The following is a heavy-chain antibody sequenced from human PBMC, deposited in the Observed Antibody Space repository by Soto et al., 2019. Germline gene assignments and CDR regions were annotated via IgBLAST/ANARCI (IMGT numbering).Heavy chain of an antibody. V-gene: IGHV1-46*03. CDR1: GYTFTSYY. D-gene: IGHD3-3*01. J-gene: IGHJ4*02. CDR3: ARDRVLRLRFLEWLPLDY. CDR2: INPSGGST. Sequence: ASVKVSCKASGYTFTSYYMHWVRQAPGQGLEWMGIINPSGGSTSYAQKFQGRVTMTRDTSTSTVYMELSSLRSEDTAVYYCARDRVLRLRFLEWLPLDYWGQGTLVTASS.